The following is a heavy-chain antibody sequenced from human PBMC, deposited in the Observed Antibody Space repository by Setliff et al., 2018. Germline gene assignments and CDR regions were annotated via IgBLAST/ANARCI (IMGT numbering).Heavy chain of an antibody. CDR1: GYTFTSYD. D-gene: IGHD3-3*01. Sequence: ASVKVSCKASGYTFTSYDINWVRQATGQGLEWMGWISAYNGNTIYAQKFQGRVTMTEDTSTDTAYMELSSLRSEDTAVYYCARDYTYYDFWSGPSSDAFDIWGQGTMVTVSS. V-gene: IGHV1-8*02. J-gene: IGHJ3*02. CDR3: ARDYTYYDFWSGPSSDAFDI. CDR2: ISAYNGNT.